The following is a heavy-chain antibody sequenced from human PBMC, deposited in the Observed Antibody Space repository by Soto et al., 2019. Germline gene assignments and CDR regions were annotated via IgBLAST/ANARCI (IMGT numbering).Heavy chain of an antibody. Sequence: GASVKVSCKASGFTFTNSAVQWVRQARGQRLEWIGWIVVGSGNTNYAQKFQERVTFTRDMSTSTAYMELSRLRSDDTAVYYCAADPYYYDSSSFYYFDYWGQGTLVTVSS. CDR3: AADPYYYDSSSFYYFDY. J-gene: IGHJ4*02. V-gene: IGHV1-58*01. CDR1: GFTFTNSA. CDR2: IVVGSGNT. D-gene: IGHD3-22*01.